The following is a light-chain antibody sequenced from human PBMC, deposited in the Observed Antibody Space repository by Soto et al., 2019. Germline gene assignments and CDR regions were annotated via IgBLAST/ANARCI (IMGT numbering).Light chain of an antibody. CDR3: QQDNTYST. CDR1: QSIGTW. Sequence: DIQMTQSPSTLSASVGDRVTITCRASQSIGTWLAWYQQKPGKAPNLLIYKASTLESGVPSRFSGSGSGTEFTLTISSLQPDDFATYYCQQDNTYSTFGQGTKVEIK. V-gene: IGKV1-5*03. CDR2: KAS. J-gene: IGKJ1*01.